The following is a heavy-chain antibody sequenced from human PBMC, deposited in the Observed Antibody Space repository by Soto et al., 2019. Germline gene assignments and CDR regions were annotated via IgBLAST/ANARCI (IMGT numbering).Heavy chain of an antibody. CDR3: ARAPLRGEFSGDAFDI. CDR1: GGTFSSYA. CDR2: IIPIFGTA. Sequence: QVQLVQSGAEVKKPGSSVKVSCKASGGTFSSYAISWVRQAPGQGLEWMGGIIPIFGTANYAQKFQGRVTITADESTSEAYMELSSLRSEETAVYYCARAPLRGEFSGDAFDIWGQGTMVTVSS. J-gene: IGHJ3*02. D-gene: IGHD3-10*01. V-gene: IGHV1-69*01.